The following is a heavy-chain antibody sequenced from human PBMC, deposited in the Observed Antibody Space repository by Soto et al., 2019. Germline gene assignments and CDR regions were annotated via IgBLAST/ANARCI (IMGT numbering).Heavy chain of an antibody. CDR2: TYYRSKWYH. J-gene: IGHJ6*02. CDR1: GDSVSSNSAA. D-gene: IGHD5-18*01. V-gene: IGHV6-1*01. CDR3: ARDRRLDTAPRGSNYYHAMDI. Sequence: SQTLSLTCAISGDSVSSNSAAWDWIRQSPSRGLEWLGRTYYRSKWYHDYAVSGNRRITIIPDTSKYQCSLQRNPVTPEDTPVHYCARDRRLDTAPRGSNYYHAMDIWAQEPRATASS.